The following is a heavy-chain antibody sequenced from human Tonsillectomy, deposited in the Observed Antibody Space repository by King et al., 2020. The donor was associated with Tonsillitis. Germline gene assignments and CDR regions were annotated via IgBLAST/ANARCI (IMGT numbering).Heavy chain of an antibody. V-gene: IGHV3-7*01. CDR3: ARGGFVLMVYATLEDY. CDR1: GFTFSSYW. CDR2: IKQDGSEK. J-gene: IGHJ4*02. Sequence: VQLVESGGGLVQPGGSLRLSCAASGFTFSSYWMSWVRQAPGKGLEWVANIKQDGSEKYYVDSVKGRFTISRDNAKNSLYLQMNSLRAEDTAVYYRARGGFVLMVYATLEDYWGQGTLVTVSS. D-gene: IGHD2-8*01.